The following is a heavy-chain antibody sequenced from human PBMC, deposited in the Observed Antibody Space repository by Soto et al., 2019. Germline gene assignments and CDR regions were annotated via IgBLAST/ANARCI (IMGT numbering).Heavy chain of an antibody. CDR2: ISSGSRTL. V-gene: IGHV3-48*01. D-gene: IGHD3-16*01. CDR1: GFTFSSYS. CDR3: ARALWGSFQSDH. J-gene: IGHJ4*02. Sequence: GGSLRLSCAASGFTFSSYSMNWVRQAPGKGLEWVSFISSGSRTLYYADHVKGRFAISRDNAENSLYLQMNNLRAEDTAVYYCARALWGSFQSDHWGQGTLVTVSS.